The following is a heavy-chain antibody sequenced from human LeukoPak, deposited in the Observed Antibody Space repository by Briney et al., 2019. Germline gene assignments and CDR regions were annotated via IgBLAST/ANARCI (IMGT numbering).Heavy chain of an antibody. CDR2: IYYSRST. V-gene: IGHV4-59*01. CDR3: TRGHLVGGWFKYDAFDI. Sequence: SETLSLTCTVSGGSISSYYWSWIRQPPGKGLEWIGYIYYSRSTNYNPSLKSRVTISVDTSKNQFSLKLSSVTAADTAVYYCTRGHLVGGWFKYDAFDIWGQGTMVTVSS. J-gene: IGHJ3*02. D-gene: IGHD6-19*01. CDR1: GGSISSYY.